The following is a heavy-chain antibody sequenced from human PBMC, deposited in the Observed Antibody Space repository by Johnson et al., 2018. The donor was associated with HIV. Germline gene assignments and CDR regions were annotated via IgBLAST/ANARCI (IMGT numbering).Heavy chain of an antibody. Sequence: QEQLEESGGGVVQPGRSLRLSCAASGFTFSDYGMHWVRQAPGKGLEWVAATWFDGSKKYYSDSVKGRFTISRDNSRNTLYLQMNSLGADDTGVYYCAKVAVATAAGGVALDIWGPGTMVTVSA. D-gene: IGHD6-13*01. V-gene: IGHV3-33*06. CDR2: TWFDGSKK. J-gene: IGHJ3*02. CDR1: GFTFSDYG. CDR3: AKVAVATAAGGVALDI.